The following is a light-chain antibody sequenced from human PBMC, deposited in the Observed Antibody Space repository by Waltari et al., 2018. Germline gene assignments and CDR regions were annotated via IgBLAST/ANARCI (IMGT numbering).Light chain of an antibody. V-gene: IGKV3-11*01. Sequence: EIVLTQSPVTLSLSPGERATLSCRASQSIRDSIAWYQQKPAQAPRLLIYDASNRAPGTPARFSGSGSGTDFTLTISSLEPEDFAVYFCQQRTEYTWSFGQGTRLEIK. CDR1: QSIRDS. CDR3: QQRTEYTWS. J-gene: IGKJ2*04. CDR2: DAS.